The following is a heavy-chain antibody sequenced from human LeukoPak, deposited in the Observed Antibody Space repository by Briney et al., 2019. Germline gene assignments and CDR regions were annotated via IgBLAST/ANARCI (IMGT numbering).Heavy chain of an antibody. Sequence: GGSLRLSCVASGIAFSGDAMNWVRQAPGKGLEWVSGISGSGGSTYYADFVKGRFTISRDNSQNTLYLEMNSLIAEDTATYYCAKTAKGSLPAYYYDSWGQGTLVTVSS. CDR1: GIAFSGDA. D-gene: IGHD3-10*01. J-gene: IGHJ5*01. V-gene: IGHV3-23*01. CDR3: AKTAKGSLPAYYYDS. CDR2: ISGSGGST.